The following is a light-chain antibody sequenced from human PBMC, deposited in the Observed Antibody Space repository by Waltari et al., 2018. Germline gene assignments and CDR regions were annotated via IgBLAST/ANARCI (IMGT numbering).Light chain of an antibody. CDR2: HGS. Sequence: QSALTQPASVSRSPGQSITISCTGTSSDVGGYNYVSWYQQHPGKAPKLMIYHGSNRPSGVSNRFSGSKSGNTASLTISGLQAEDEADYFCSSYTSSSTYVFGTGTKVTVL. J-gene: IGLJ1*01. V-gene: IGLV2-14*03. CDR1: SSDVGGYNY. CDR3: SSYTSSSTYV.